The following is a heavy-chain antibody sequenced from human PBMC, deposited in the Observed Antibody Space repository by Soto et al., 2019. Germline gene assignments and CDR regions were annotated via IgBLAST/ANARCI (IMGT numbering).Heavy chain of an antibody. CDR3: ARPPYDYIWGSYRGDAFDI. Sequence: ASVKVSCKASGYTFTSYDINWVRQATGQGLGWMGWMNPNSGNTGYAQKFQGRVTMTRNTSISTAYMELSSLRSEDTAVYYCARPPYDYIWGSYRGDAFDIWGQGTMVTVS. D-gene: IGHD3-16*02. J-gene: IGHJ3*02. CDR2: MNPNSGNT. V-gene: IGHV1-8*01. CDR1: GYTFTSYD.